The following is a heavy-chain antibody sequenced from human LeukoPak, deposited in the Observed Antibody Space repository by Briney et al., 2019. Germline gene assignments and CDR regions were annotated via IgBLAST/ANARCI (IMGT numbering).Heavy chain of an antibody. CDR2: IVPIFGKT. D-gene: IGHD2-21*01. CDR1: GDPFGSYA. Sequence: GASVKVSCKASGDPFGSYALSWVRQAPGQGLEWVGGIVPIFGKTTYAQKFQGRLAITTDESTSTTYMELSSLTSADTAVYYCARGQEGIMWFFGNWGQGTLVTVSS. CDR3: ARGQEGIMWFFGN. V-gene: IGHV1-69*05. J-gene: IGHJ1*01.